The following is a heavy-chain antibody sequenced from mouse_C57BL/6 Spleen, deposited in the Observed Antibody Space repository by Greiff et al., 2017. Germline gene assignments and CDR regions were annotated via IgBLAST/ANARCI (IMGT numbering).Heavy chain of an antibody. J-gene: IGHJ4*01. D-gene: IGHD1-1*01. Sequence: EVQLVESGPGLVKPSQSLSLSCSVSGYSFTSGYFWNWIRQFPGNKLEWMGYISYDGSNNYNTSLKNRISITRDTSKNQFFLKLNSVTTEDTATYCSARESTVVPLRARDYWGQGTSVTVSS. V-gene: IGHV3-6*01. CDR1: GYSFTSGYF. CDR3: ARESTVVPLRARDY. CDR2: ISYDGSN.